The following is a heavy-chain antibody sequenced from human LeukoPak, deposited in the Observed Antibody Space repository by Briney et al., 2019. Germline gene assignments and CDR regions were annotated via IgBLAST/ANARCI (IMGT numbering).Heavy chain of an antibody. CDR2: IRYDGSNK. Sequence: GGSLRLSCAASGFTFSSYGMHWVRQAPGKGLEWVAFIRYDGSNKYYADSVKGRFTISRDNPKNTLYLQMNSLRAEDTAVYYCARFRRPDYYGSGSPIDYWGQGTLVTVSS. V-gene: IGHV3-30*02. CDR3: ARFRRPDYYGSGSPIDY. J-gene: IGHJ4*02. D-gene: IGHD3-10*01. CDR1: GFTFSSYG.